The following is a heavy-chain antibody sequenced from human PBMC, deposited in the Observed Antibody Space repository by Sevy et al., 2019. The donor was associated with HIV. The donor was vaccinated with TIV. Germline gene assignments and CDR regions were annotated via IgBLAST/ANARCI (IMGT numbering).Heavy chain of an antibody. CDR3: VRWDYSASGNWFDP. D-gene: IGHD6-13*01. Sequence: SGCLRLSCGASGFTFSRYSMNCVRQAPGKGLEWVSYISSSGHYIQYADSVRGRFTISRDNARDSLDLQMNSLRVEDTAVYFCVRWDYSASGNWFDPWGQGTMVLVSS. CDR1: GFTFSRYS. J-gene: IGHJ5*02. CDR2: ISSSGHYI. V-gene: IGHV3-21*01.